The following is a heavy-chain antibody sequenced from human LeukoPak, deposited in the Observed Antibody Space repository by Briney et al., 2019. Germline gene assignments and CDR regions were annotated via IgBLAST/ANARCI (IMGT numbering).Heavy chain of an antibody. CDR3: VRDSSKWYFDF. V-gene: IGHV3-74*01. CDR2: VSSDGSVT. Sequence: HTGGSLRLSCAASGFTFSAYWIHWVRQPPGEGLVWVACVSSDGSVTYYADSVKGRFTISRDNAKNSLDLQMNSLRVEDTAVYYCVRDSSKWYFDFWSQGSLVTVSS. CDR1: GFTFSAYW. J-gene: IGHJ4*02. D-gene: IGHD2-2*01.